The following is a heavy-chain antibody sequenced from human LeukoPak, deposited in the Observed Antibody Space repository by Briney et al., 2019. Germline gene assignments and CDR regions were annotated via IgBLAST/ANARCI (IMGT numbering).Heavy chain of an antibody. CDR3: AREAYSGSYYVNY. Sequence: SQTLSLTCAVSGGSISSGGYSWSWIRQPPGKGLEWIGYIYHSGSTYYNPSLKSRVTISVDTSKNQFSLKLSSVTAADMAVYYCAREAYSGSYYVNYWGQGTLVTVSS. D-gene: IGHD1-26*01. J-gene: IGHJ4*02. CDR1: GGSISSGGYS. CDR2: IYHSGST. V-gene: IGHV4-30-2*01.